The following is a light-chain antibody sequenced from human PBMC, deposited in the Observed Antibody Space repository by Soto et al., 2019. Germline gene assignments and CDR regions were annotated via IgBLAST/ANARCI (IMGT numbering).Light chain of an antibody. J-gene: IGLJ1*01. V-gene: IGLV2-14*01. Sequence: QSALTQPASVSGSPGQSITISCTGTSSDVGGYIYVSWYQQHPGKAPKLMIYDVSKRPSGVSNRFSGSKSGNTASLTISGLQAEDEADYYCSSYISSSTLNVFGTGTKLTVL. CDR3: SSYISSSTLNV. CDR1: SSDVGGYIY. CDR2: DVS.